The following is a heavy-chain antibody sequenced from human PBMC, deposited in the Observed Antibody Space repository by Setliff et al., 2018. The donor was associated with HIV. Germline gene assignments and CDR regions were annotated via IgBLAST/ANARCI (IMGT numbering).Heavy chain of an antibody. CDR3: AKPTYYYDDSGYSGGDY. CDR1: GFSFSNYW. J-gene: IGHJ4*02. D-gene: IGHD3-22*01. V-gene: IGHV3-74*03. Sequence: GGSLRLSCAASGFSFSNYWMHWVRQAPGKGLVWVSRINTDRRTITYADSVKGRFTISRDNSKNTLYLQMNSLRAEDTAVYYCAKPTYYYDDSGYSGGDYWGQGTLVTVSS. CDR2: INTDRRTI.